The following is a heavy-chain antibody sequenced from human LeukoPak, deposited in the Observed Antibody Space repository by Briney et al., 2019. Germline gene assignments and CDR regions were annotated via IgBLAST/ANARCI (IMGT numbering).Heavy chain of an antibody. CDR1: GFTFSSYA. CDR3: ARGNDYGSPSYYYGMDV. V-gene: IGHV3-30*04. J-gene: IGHJ6*04. D-gene: IGHD4-17*01. Sequence: GRSLRLSCAASGFTFSSYAMHWVRQAPGRGLEWVAGISYDGSNKYYADSVKGRFTITRDNSKNTQYLQMNSLRAKDAAVYYYARGNDYGSPSYYYGMDVWGKGTTVTVSS. CDR2: ISYDGSNK.